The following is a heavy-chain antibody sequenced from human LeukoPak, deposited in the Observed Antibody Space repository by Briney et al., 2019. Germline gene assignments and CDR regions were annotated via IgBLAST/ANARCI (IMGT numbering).Heavy chain of an antibody. CDR2: IIPIFGTA. J-gene: IGHJ4*02. CDR1: GGTFSSYA. V-gene: IGHV1-69*06. D-gene: IGHD3-3*01. Sequence: ASVKVSCKASGGTFSSYAISWVRQAPGQGLEWMGGIIPIFGTANYAQKFQGRVTITADKSTSTAYMELSSLRSEDTAVYYCARGGFSGEWFSDLDYWGQGTLVTVSS. CDR3: ARGGFSGEWFSDLDY.